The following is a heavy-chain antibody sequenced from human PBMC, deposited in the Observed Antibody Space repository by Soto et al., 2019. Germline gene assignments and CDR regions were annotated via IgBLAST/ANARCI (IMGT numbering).Heavy chain of an antibody. CDR3: VRDAEILLVPAAMSYFYGMDV. J-gene: IGHJ6*02. D-gene: IGHD2-2*01. CDR1: GFTLSDYY. Sequence: GGSLRLSCAASGFTLSDYYMSWIRQAPGKGLEWVSYISSSGSTTYYADSVKGRFTISRDNAKNSLYLLMNSLRAEDTAVYYCVRDAEILLVPAAMSYFYGMDVWGQGTPVTVSS. CDR2: ISSSGSTT. V-gene: IGHV3-11*01.